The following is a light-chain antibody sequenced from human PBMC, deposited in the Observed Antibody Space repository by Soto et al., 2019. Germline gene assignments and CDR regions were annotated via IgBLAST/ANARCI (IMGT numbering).Light chain of an antibody. CDR1: QSISTS. CDR2: DAS. V-gene: IGKV1-5*01. Sequence: DIQMTQSPSTLSASVGDRVNITCRASQSISTSLAWYQKKAGKAPKLLMSDASSLESGVPLRFSGSGSVTEFTLTISSLQPDDFATYYCQQYKSYYTFGQGTKLEIK. CDR3: QQYKSYYT. J-gene: IGKJ2*01.